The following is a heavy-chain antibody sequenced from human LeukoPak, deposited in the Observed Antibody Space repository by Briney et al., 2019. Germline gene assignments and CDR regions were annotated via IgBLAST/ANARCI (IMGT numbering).Heavy chain of an antibody. Sequence: SETLSLTCAVYGGSFSGYYWSWIRQPPGKGLEWIGEINHSGSTNYNPSLKSRVTISVDTSKNQFSLKLSSVTAADTAVYYCARGRWVGSSWYSAARNGFDPWRQGTLVTVSS. J-gene: IGHJ5*02. V-gene: IGHV4-34*01. D-gene: IGHD6-13*01. CDR2: INHSGST. CDR1: GGSFSGYY. CDR3: ARGRWVGSSWYSAARNGFDP.